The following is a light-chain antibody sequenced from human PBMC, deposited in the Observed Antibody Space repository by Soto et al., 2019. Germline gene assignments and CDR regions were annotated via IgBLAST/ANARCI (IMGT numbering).Light chain of an antibody. CDR1: QSVYNN. V-gene: IGKV3D-15*01. J-gene: IGKJ5*01. CDR3: QQYNNWPPIT. CDR2: DAS. Sequence: IVLPQAPGTLSLSPDDRATLSCRASQSVYNNLAWYQRKPGQAPRLLIYDASSRATGIPARFSGSGSGTEFTLTISSLQSEDFAVYYCQQYNNWPPITFGQGTRLEIK.